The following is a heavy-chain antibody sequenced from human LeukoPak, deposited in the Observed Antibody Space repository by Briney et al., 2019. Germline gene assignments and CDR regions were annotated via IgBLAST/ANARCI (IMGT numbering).Heavy chain of an antibody. Sequence: SETLSLTCTVSGGSISSYYWSWIRQPAGKGLEWIGRIYTSGSTNYNPSLKSRVTISVDTSKNQFSLKLSSVTAADTAVYYCARVGKDIVATSLDYWGQGTLVTVSS. CDR1: GGSISSYY. CDR3: ARVGKDIVATSLDY. CDR2: IYTSGST. V-gene: IGHV4-4*07. D-gene: IGHD5-12*01. J-gene: IGHJ4*02.